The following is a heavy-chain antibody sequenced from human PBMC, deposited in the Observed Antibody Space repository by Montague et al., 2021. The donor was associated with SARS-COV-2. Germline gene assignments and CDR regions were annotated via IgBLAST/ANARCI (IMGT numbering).Heavy chain of an antibody. CDR1: GGSFSGYY. CDR3: AREERGHIVVVIAIPYYYFDY. J-gene: IGHJ4*02. Sequence: SETLSLTCAVYGGSFSGYYWSWIRQPPGKGLEWIGEINHSGSTNYNPSLKSRVTISVDTSKNQFSLKLSSVTAADTAVYYCAREERGHIVVVIAIPYYYFDYWGQGTLVTVSS. V-gene: IGHV4-34*01. CDR2: INHSGST. D-gene: IGHD2-21*01.